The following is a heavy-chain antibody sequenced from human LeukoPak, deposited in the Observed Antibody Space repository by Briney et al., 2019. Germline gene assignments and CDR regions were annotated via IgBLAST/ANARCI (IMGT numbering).Heavy chain of an antibody. CDR3: ASGSYYYDSSGYYDEWGMFDY. D-gene: IGHD3-22*01. J-gene: IGHJ4*02. Sequence: PSETLSLTCTVSGGPISSSSYYWGWIRQPPGKGLEWIGSIYYSGSTYYNQSLKSRVTISVDTSKNQFSLKLSSVTAADTAVYYCASGSYYYDSSGYYDEWGMFDYWGQGTLVTVSS. CDR2: IYYSGST. V-gene: IGHV4-39*07. CDR1: GGPISSSSYY.